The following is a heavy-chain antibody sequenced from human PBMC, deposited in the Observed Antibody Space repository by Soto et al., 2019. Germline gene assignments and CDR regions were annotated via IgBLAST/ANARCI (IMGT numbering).Heavy chain of an antibody. CDR2: ISAYNGNT. V-gene: IGHV1-18*01. D-gene: IGHD1-7*01. CDR1: GYTFTSYG. Sequence: ASVKVSCKASGYTFTSYGISWVRQAPGQGLEWMGWISAYNGNTNYAQKLQGRVTMTTDTSTSTAYMELRSLRSDDTAGYYCARDGPHNWNYERLDSDNWFDPWGQGTLVTVSS. CDR3: ARDGPHNWNYERLDSDNWFDP. J-gene: IGHJ5*02.